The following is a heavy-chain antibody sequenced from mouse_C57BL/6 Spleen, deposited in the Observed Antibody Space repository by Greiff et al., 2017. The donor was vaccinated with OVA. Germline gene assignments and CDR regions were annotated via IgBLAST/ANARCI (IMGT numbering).Heavy chain of an antibody. CDR2: IDPEDGDT. J-gene: IGHJ2*01. Sequence: EVQLQQSGAELVRPGASVKLSCTASGFNIKDYYMHWVKQRPEQGLEWIGRIDPEDGDTEYAPKFQGKATMTADTSSNTAYLQLSSLTSEDTAVYYCTLMTTVVATWEYWGQGTTLTVSS. CDR3: TLMTTVVATWEY. V-gene: IGHV14-1*01. D-gene: IGHD1-1*01. CDR1: GFNIKDYY.